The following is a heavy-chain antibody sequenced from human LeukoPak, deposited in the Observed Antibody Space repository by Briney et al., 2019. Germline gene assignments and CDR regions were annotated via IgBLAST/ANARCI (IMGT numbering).Heavy chain of an antibody. CDR3: ASRGAKPASGYDY. D-gene: IGHD3-22*01. Sequence: ASVKVSCKASGGTFSSYAISWVRQAPGQGLEWMGWISAYNGNTNYAQKLQGRVTMTTDASTSTAYMELRSLRSDDTAVYYCASRGAKPASGYDYWGQGTLVTVSS. CDR2: ISAYNGNT. J-gene: IGHJ4*02. CDR1: GGTFSSYA. V-gene: IGHV1-18*01.